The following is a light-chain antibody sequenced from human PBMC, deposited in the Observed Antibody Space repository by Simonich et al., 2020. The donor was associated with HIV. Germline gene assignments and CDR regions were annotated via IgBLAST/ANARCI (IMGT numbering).Light chain of an antibody. CDR2: GNS. V-gene: IGLV1-40*01. CDR1: RSNIGAGFD. CDR3: QSYDSSHVV. Sequence: QSVLTQPPSVSGAPGQRVTISGTGNRSNIGAGFDVHRDQQLPGTAPKPLIYGNSNRPSGGPDRFSGSKSGTSASLAITGLQAEDEADYYCQSYDSSHVVFGGGTKLTVL. J-gene: IGLJ2*01.